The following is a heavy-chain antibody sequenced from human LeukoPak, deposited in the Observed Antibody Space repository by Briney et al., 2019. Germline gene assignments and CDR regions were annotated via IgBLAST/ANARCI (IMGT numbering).Heavy chain of an antibody. J-gene: IGHJ4*02. CDR2: IYYSGST. V-gene: IGHV4-39*01. D-gene: IGHD2-21*01. Sequence: SETLFLTCTVSGGSISSTDYSWAWICQPPGRGLEWIGTIYYSGSTYYNPSVKSRVTISVDTSKNQFSLKLSSVTAADTAVYYCASYYCNTDCYLFDSWGQGTLVTVSS. CDR3: ASYYCNTDCYLFDS. CDR1: GGSISSTDYS.